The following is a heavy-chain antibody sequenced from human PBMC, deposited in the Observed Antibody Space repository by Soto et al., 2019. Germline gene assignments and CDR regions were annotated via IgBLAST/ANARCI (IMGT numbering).Heavy chain of an antibody. D-gene: IGHD6-13*01. J-gene: IGHJ6*02. CDR3: ANTPSSSSWSGYYGMDV. CDR2: IYYSGDT. V-gene: IGHV4-31*03. CDR1: GGSISSGGYY. Sequence: SETLSLTCTVSGGSISSGGYYWSWIRQHPGKGLEWIGYIYYSGDTYYNPSLKSRVTIFLDTSKNKFSLKLSSVTAADTAVYYCANTPSSSSWSGYYGMDVWGQGTTVTVSS.